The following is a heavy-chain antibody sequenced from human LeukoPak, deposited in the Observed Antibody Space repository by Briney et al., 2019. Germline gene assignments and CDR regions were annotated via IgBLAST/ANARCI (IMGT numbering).Heavy chain of an antibody. V-gene: IGHV3-23*01. CDR2: ISGSGGST. CDR3: AKTYQLLRWDAFDI. J-gene: IGHJ3*02. Sequence: GTLSLTCAVSGGSIISSSWWSWVRQAPGKGLEWVSAISGSGGSTYYADSVKGRFTISRDNSKNTLYLQMNSLRAEDTAVYYCAKTYQLLRWDAFDIWGQGTMVTVSS. D-gene: IGHD2-2*01. CDR1: GGSIISSS.